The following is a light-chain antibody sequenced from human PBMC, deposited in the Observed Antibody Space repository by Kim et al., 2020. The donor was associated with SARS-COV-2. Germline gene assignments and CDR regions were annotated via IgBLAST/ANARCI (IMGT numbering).Light chain of an antibody. CDR2: SRN. V-gene: IGLV3-19*01. CDR3: NSRGITGNHL. J-gene: IGLJ3*02. CDR1: SLRAYY. Sequence: VALGQTVRITCQGDSLRAYYANWYQQKPGQAPVLVIYSRNIRPSGIPDRFSGSGSGNTASLTITGAQAEDECDYYCNSRGITGNHLFGGGTQLTVL.